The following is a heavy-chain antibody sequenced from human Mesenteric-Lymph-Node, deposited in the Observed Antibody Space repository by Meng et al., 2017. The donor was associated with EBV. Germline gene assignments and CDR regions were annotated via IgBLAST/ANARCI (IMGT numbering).Heavy chain of an antibody. D-gene: IGHD4-11*01. CDR1: GGSFSGYN. J-gene: IGHJ5*02. CDR3: ARGKTVGRSPWFDP. CDR2: SNQSGST. Sequence: GPGILKPSGPLSLPCAVYGGSFSGYNWTWIRQSPGKGLEWIGESNQSGSTSYNPSLKSRVTISVDTSQNQFSLKLSSVTAADTAVYYCARGKTVGRSPWFDPWGQGTLVTVSS. V-gene: IGHV4-34*01.